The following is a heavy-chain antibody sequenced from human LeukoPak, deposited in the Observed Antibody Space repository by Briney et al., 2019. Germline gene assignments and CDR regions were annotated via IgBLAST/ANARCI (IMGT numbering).Heavy chain of an antibody. CDR1: GFTFSGYA. CDR2: ISSGDNT. D-gene: IGHD2-15*01. J-gene: IGHJ4*02. Sequence: GGSLRLSCAASGFTFSGYAMAWARQAPGRGLEWVSGISSGDNTYHADSVKGRFTISRDNSKNLQMNSLRAEDTAVYYCTKCSGGSCYSSGYFHFWGQGILVTVSS. CDR3: TKCSGGSCYSSGYFHF. V-gene: IGHV3-23*01.